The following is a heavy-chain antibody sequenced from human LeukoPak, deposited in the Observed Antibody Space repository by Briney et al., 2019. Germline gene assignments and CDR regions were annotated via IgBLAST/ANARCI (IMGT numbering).Heavy chain of an antibody. V-gene: IGHV3-69-1*01. J-gene: IGHJ6*02. CDR1: GFTFSAYS. Sequence: PGGSLRLSCAASGFTFSAYSMNWVRQTPGKGLEWVSFILNGDTVSYADSVKGRFTISRDNAKNSLYLQMNSLRAEDTAVYYCARDHSYYYYGMDVWGQGTLVTVSS. CDR2: ILNGDTV. CDR3: ARDHSYYYYGMDV.